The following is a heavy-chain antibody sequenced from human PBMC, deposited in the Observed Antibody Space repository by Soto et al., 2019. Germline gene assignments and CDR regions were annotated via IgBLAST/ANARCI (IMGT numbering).Heavy chain of an antibody. V-gene: IGHV1-8*01. Sequence: ASVKVSCKASGYTFTSYDINWVRQATGQGFENLGWMNPSSGNTGYVKKFQGRVTMTRDTSMSTAYMELSSLRSEDTAVYYCALSMTYYYDSSGSERAGPWFDPWGQGTLVTVSS. CDR1: GYTFTSYD. CDR3: ALSMTYYYDSSGSERAGPWFDP. D-gene: IGHD3-22*01. CDR2: MNPSSGNT. J-gene: IGHJ5*02.